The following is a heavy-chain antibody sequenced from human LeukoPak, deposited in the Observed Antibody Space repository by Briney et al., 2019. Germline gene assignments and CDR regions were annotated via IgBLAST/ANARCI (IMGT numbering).Heavy chain of an antibody. J-gene: IGHJ3*02. CDR2: IYYSGST. Sequence: SETLSLTCTVSGGSISSSSYYWGWIRQPPGKGLEWIGSIYYSGSTYYNPSLKSRVTISVDTSKNQFSLKPSSVTAADTAVYYCARRHPNDAFDIWGQGTMVTVSS. V-gene: IGHV4-39*01. CDR1: GGSISSSSYY. CDR3: ARRHPNDAFDI.